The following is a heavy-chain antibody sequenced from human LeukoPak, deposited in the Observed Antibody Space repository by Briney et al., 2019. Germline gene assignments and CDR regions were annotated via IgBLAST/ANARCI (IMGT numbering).Heavy chain of an antibody. D-gene: IGHD2-21*02. V-gene: IGHV3-30-3*01. CDR3: ARDGVVVVTAGWFDP. Sequence: GGSLRLSCAASGFTFSSYAMHWVRQAPGKGLEWVAVISYDGSNKYYADSVKGRFTISRDNSKNTLYLQMNSLRAEDTAVYYCARDGVVVVTAGWFDPWGQGTLVTVSS. CDR1: GFTFSSYA. CDR2: ISYDGSNK. J-gene: IGHJ5*02.